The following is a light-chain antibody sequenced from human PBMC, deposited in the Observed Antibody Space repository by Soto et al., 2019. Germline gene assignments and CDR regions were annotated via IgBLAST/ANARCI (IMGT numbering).Light chain of an antibody. CDR1: SSNIGAGYD. V-gene: IGLV1-40*01. J-gene: IGLJ3*02. Sequence: QLVLTQPPSVSGAPGQRVTVSCAGSSSNIGAGYDVHWYQQLPGSAPQLLIYGNDNRPSGVPDRFSGSKSDTSASLAITGLQAEDEGDYYCQAYDNSRSAWEFGGGTKLTVL. CDR2: GND. CDR3: QAYDNSRSAWE.